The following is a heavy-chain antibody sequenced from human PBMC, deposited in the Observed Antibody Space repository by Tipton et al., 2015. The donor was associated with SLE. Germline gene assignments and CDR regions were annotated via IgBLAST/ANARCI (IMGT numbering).Heavy chain of an antibody. Sequence: TLSLTCTVSGGSISSGSYYWSWIRQPAGKGLEWIGRIYTSGSTNYNPSLKSRVTISVDKSKNQFSLKLSSVTAADTAVYYCAQAHLWGSYRYASDIWGQGTMVTVSS. V-gene: IGHV4-61*02. CDR2: IYTSGST. CDR3: AQAHLWGSYRYASDI. J-gene: IGHJ3*02. D-gene: IGHD3-16*02. CDR1: GGSISSGSYY.